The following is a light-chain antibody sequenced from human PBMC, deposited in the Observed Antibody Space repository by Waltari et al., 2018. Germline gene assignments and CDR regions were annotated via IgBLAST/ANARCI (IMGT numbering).Light chain of an antibody. CDR3: QQSYSTPYT. CDR1: QNISSY. CDR2: AAS. J-gene: IGKJ2*01. Sequence: DIQMTKPPSSLSASVGDRVTITCRASQNISSYLNWYQQKPEKAPKLLIYAASSLQSGVPSRFSGSGSGTDFTLTISSLQPEDFATYYCQQSYSTPYTFGQGTKLEIK. V-gene: IGKV1-39*01.